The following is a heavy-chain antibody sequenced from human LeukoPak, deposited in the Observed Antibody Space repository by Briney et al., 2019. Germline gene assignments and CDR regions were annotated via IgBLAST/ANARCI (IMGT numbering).Heavy chain of an antibody. J-gene: IGHJ5*02. CDR3: ARVPAVGWFDP. CDR2: INHSGST. D-gene: IGHD6-19*01. V-gene: IGHV4-34*01. Sequence: SETLSLTCAVYGGSFSGYYWSWIRQPPGKGLEWIGEINHSGSTNYNPSLKSRVTISVDTSKNQFSPKLSSVTAADTAVYYCARVPAVGWFDPWGQGTLVTVSS. CDR1: GGSFSGYY.